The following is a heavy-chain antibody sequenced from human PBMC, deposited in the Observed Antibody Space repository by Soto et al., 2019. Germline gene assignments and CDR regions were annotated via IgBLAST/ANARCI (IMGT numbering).Heavy chain of an antibody. J-gene: IGHJ6*02. CDR2: INHSGST. V-gene: IGHV4-34*01. Sequence: SETLSLTCTVSGGSISSYYWSWIRQPPGKGLEWIGEINHSGSTDYNPSLKSRVTISVDTSKNQFSLKLSSVTAADTAVYYCARGPGYGSGSYYNAAYYYYYGMDVWGQGTTVTVSS. CDR1: GGSISSYY. D-gene: IGHD3-10*01. CDR3: ARGPGYGSGSYYNAAYYYYYGMDV.